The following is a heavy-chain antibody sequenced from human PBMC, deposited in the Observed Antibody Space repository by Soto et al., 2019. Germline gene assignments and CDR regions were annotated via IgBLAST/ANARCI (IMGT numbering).Heavy chain of an antibody. J-gene: IGHJ5*02. CDR3: AREGADYYDSSEWFDP. V-gene: IGHV4-31*03. CDR1: GGSISSGGYY. CDR2: IYYSGST. Sequence: SETLSLTCTVSGGSISSGGYYWSWIRQHPGKGLEWIGYIYYSGSTYYNPSLKSRVTISVDTSKNQFSLKLSSVTAADTAVYYCAREGADYYDSSEWFDPWGQGTLVTVSS. D-gene: IGHD3-22*01.